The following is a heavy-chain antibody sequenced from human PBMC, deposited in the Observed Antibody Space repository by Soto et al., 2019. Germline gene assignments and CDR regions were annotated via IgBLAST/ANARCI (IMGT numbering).Heavy chain of an antibody. CDR2: ISAYNGNT. D-gene: IGHD3-16*02. CDR3: ARLNYDYVWGSYRQHDYFDY. Sequence: ASVKVACKASGYTFTSYGISWVRQAPGQALEWMGWISAYNGNTNYAQKLQGRVTMTTDTSTSTAYMELRSLRSDDTAVYYCARLNYDYVWGSYRQHDYFDYWGQGTLVTVSS. CDR1: GYTFTSYG. V-gene: IGHV1-18*01. J-gene: IGHJ4*02.